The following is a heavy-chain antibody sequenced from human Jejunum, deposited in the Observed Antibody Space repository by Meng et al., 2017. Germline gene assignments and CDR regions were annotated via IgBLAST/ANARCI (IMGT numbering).Heavy chain of an antibody. Sequence: SETLSLTCTVSGGSISSYYWSWIRQPAGKGLEWIGRIYIGYTDYNPSLKSRVTMSVDTSKNQFSLKLSSVTAADTAVYYCARDYRGSGRAIDSWGQGTLVTVSS. J-gene: IGHJ4*02. CDR2: IYIGYT. D-gene: IGHD6-19*01. V-gene: IGHV4-4*07. CDR3: ARDYRGSGRAIDS. CDR1: GGSISSYY.